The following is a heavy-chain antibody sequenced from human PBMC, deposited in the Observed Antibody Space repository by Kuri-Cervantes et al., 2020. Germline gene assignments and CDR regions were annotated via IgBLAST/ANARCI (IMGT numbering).Heavy chain of an antibody. CDR1: GFTFSSYG. V-gene: IGHV3-30*18. Sequence: GESLKISCAASGFTFSSYGMHWVRQAPGKGLEWVAVISYDGSNKYYADSVKGRFTISRDNSKNTLYLQMNSLRAEDTAVYYCAKDLLIGYGDYTETYYYYGMDVWGRGTTVTVSS. D-gene: IGHD4-17*01. CDR2: ISYDGSNK. CDR3: AKDLLIGYGDYTETYYYYGMDV. J-gene: IGHJ6*02.